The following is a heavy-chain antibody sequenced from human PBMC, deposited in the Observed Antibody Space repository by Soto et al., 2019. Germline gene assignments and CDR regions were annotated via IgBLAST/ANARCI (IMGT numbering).Heavy chain of an antibody. V-gene: IGHV4-34*01. D-gene: IGHD6-13*01. Sequence: QVQLQQWGAGLLKPSETLSLSCAVYGASFSPYYWSWNWIRQSPGKGLEWIGEINYSGSTIYNPSLKSRVTVSVDTSKNQFSLNLRSVTAADTAVYYCARGKRGSSWTLGDYYYGMDVWGQGTTVTVSS. CDR2: INYSGST. J-gene: IGHJ6*02. CDR3: ARGKRGSSWTLGDYYYGMDV. CDR1: GASFSPYY.